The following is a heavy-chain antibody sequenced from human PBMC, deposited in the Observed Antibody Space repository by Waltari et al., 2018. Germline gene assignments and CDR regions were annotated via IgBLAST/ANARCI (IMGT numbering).Heavy chain of an antibody. CDR2: IYYSGNT. Sequence: QLQLQESGPGLVKPSEPLSLTSTVSSGAISSSGYYGGWIRQHQGKGLEGMGSIYYSGNTYYNPSLKNRVTISVDTSKNQFSLKVTSVTAADTAVYYCAKVWKNYRTDYWGQGTLVTVSS. V-gene: IGHV4-39*07. J-gene: IGHJ4*02. CDR1: SGAISSSGYY. CDR3: AKVWKNYRTDY. D-gene: IGHD1-7*01.